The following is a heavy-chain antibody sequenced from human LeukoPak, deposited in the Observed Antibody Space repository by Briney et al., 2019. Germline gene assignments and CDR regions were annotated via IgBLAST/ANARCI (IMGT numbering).Heavy chain of an antibody. J-gene: IGHJ5*02. CDR2: INPNSGGT. CDR3: ARDPLAGIAAPFGWFDP. V-gene: IGHV1-2*02. D-gene: IGHD6-13*01. CDR1: GYTFTGYY. Sequence: GASVKVSCKASGYTFTGYYMHWVRQAPGQGLEWMGWINPNSGGTNYAQKFQGRVTMTRDTSISTAYMELSRLRSYDTAVYYCARDPLAGIAAPFGWFDPWGQGTPVTVSS.